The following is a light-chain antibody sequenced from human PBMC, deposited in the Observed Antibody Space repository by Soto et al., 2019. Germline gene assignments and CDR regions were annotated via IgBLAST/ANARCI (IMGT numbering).Light chain of an antibody. CDR1: QSVDSTF. CDR3: QQYMSSVT. CDR2: GAS. V-gene: IGKV3-20*01. J-gene: IGKJ1*01. Sequence: EIVLTQSPGSLSLSPGERATLSCRASQSVDSTFFAWYQKKPGQAPRLLIYGASKRATGVPDRFSGSGSGTDFTLTISGREPEDFAVYYCQQYMSSVTFGQGTKVEI.